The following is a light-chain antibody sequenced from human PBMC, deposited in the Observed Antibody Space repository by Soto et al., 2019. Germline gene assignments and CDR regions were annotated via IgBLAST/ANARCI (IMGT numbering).Light chain of an antibody. V-gene: IGLV2-11*01. Sequence: QSVLTQPRSVSGSPGQSAISSCTGTSSDVGGYNYVSWYQQHPGKAPKLMIYDVSKRPSGVPDRFSGSKSGNTASLTISGLQAEDEADYYCCSYAGSYTSYVFGTGTKVTVL. J-gene: IGLJ1*01. CDR3: CSYAGSYTSYV. CDR2: DVS. CDR1: SSDVGGYNY.